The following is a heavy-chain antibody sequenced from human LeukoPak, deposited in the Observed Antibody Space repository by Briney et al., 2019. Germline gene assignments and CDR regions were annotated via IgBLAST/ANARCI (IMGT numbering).Heavy chain of an antibody. CDR3: ARLGIGLLDY. J-gene: IGHJ4*02. CDR2: IYCSGST. CDR1: GGSISSSSYY. Sequence: SETLSLTCTVSGGSISSSSYYWGWIRQPPGKGLEWIGSIYCSGSTHYNPSLKSRVTISVDTSKNQFSLKLSSVTAADTAVYYCARLGIGLLDYWGQGTLVTVSS. V-gene: IGHV4-39*01. D-gene: IGHD2-21*02.